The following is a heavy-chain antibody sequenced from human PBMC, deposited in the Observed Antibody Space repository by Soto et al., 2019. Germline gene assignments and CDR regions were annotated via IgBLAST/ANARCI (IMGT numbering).Heavy chain of an antibody. D-gene: IGHD1-26*01. Sequence: QVQLVESGGGVVQPGRSLRLSCAASGFMFSSYAMHWVRQAPGKGLEWVAVQTYDGSNKYYADSVKGRFTISGDNSKNTLYLQMNSLRAEDTAVYYCARAGGLVVDYWGQGTLVTVSS. CDR3: ARAGGLVVDY. V-gene: IGHV3-30-3*01. J-gene: IGHJ4*02. CDR1: GFMFSSYA. CDR2: QTYDGSNK.